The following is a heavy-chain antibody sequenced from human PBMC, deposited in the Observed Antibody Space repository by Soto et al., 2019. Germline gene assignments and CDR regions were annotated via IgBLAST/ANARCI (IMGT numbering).Heavy chain of an antibody. CDR1: GFTFSSYV. D-gene: IGHD6-6*01. CDR3: AKDMPTAARPLFFDY. CDR2: ISGSGLST. V-gene: IGHV3-23*01. Sequence: GGSLRLSCAASGFTFSSYVMSWVRQAPGKGLEWVSGISGSGLSTYYADSVKGRFTISRDNSKNTLYLEVNSLRAEDTAVYYCAKDMPTAARPLFFDYWGQGTLVTVSS. J-gene: IGHJ4*02.